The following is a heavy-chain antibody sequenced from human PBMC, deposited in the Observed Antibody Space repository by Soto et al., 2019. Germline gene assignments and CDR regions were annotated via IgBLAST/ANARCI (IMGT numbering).Heavy chain of an antibody. CDR2: IYYSGST. Sequence: PSETLSLTCTVSGGSISSGGYYWSWIRQHPGKGLEWIGYIYYSGSTYYNPSLKSRVTISVDTSKNQFSLKLSSVTAADTAVYYCARDKAAASDSRGQPLYYFDYWGQGTLVTVSS. CDR1: GGSISSGGYY. CDR3: ARDKAAASDSRGQPLYYFDY. J-gene: IGHJ4*02. D-gene: IGHD3-22*01. V-gene: IGHV4-31*03.